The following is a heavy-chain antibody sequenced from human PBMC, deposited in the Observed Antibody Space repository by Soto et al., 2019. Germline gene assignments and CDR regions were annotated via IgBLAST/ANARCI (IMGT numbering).Heavy chain of an antibody. J-gene: IGHJ6*02. Sequence: PVGSLRLSCAASGFTFSDYDMHWVRQAPGEGLQWVAVIWFDGSNEHYADSVKGRFTISRDNSKNTLYLQMYSLRAGDTAVYYCARGSLYCSSTSCSYGMDVWGQGTTVTVSS. CDR3: ARGSLYCSSTSCSYGMDV. D-gene: IGHD2-15*01. CDR1: GFTFSDYD. CDR2: IWFDGSNE. V-gene: IGHV3-33*01.